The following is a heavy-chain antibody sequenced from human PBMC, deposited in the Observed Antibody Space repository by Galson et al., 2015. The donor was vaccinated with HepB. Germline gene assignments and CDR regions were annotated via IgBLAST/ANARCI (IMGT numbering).Heavy chain of an antibody. J-gene: IGHJ2*01. CDR3: AREGGPQRVADKLLYL. D-gene: IGHD6-19*01. Sequence: SVKVSCKASGYTFTSYGISWVRQAPGQGLEWMGWISAYNGNTNYAQKLQGRVTMTTDTSTSTAYMELRSLRSEDTAVYYCAREGGPQRVADKLLYLWGRGTLVTVSS. V-gene: IGHV1-18*01. CDR2: ISAYNGNT. CDR1: GYTFTSYG.